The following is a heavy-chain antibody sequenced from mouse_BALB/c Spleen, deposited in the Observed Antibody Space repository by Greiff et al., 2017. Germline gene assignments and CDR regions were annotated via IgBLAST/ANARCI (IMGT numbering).Heavy chain of an antibody. D-gene: IGHD1-1*01. CDR2: IYPGDGDT. Sequence: QVQLQQSGAELVRPGSSVKISCKASGYAFSSYWMNWVKQRPGQGLEWIGQIYPGDGDTNYNGKFKGKATLTADKSSSTAYMQLSSLTSEDSAVYFCAREGYYGSTHYYAMDYWGQGTSVTVSS. V-gene: IGHV1-80*01. CDR3: AREGYYGSTHYYAMDY. CDR1: GYAFSSYW. J-gene: IGHJ4*01.